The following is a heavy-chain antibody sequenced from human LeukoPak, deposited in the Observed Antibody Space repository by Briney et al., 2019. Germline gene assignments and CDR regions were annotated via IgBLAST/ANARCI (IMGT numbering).Heavy chain of an antibody. CDR3: AREGYSSSYYYMDV. V-gene: IGHV3-23*01. Sequence: PGGSLRLSCAASGFTFSNYAMRWVRQAPGKGLEWVSGISGSGDSTYYADSVKGRFTISRDNSKNTLYLQMNSLRAEDTAVYYCAREGYSSSYYYMDVWGKGTTVTVSS. J-gene: IGHJ6*03. CDR2: ISGSGDST. CDR1: GFTFSNYA. D-gene: IGHD6-6*01.